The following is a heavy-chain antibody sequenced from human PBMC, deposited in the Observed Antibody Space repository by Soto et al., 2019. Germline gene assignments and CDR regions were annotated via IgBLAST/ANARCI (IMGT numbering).Heavy chain of an antibody. Sequence: ASVNVSCKASGYSFTNTDVSWVRQASGQGLEWMGWMNPGSGYTGYAQKFQGRVTMTRDISIATAYMELSSLRSDDTAIYYCARMATFGSLNWCEPWGQGTLVSVSA. J-gene: IGHJ5*02. CDR2: MNPGSGYT. CDR3: ARMATFGSLNWCEP. V-gene: IGHV1-8*01. CDR1: GYSFTNTD. D-gene: IGHD3-16*01.